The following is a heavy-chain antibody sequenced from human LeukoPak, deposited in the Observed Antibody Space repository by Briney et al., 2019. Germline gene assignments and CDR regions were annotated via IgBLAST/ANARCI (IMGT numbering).Heavy chain of an antibody. J-gene: IGHJ4*02. CDR2: IIPIFGTA. CDR1: GGTFSSYA. Sequence: SVKVSCKASGGTFSSYAISWVRQAPGQGLEWMGRIIPIFGTANYAQKFQGRVTITTDESTSTAYMELSSLRSEDTAVYYCARDLAYCGGDFFWGGFDYWGQGTLVTVSS. V-gene: IGHV1-69*05. D-gene: IGHD2-21*02. CDR3: ARDLAYCGGDFFWGGFDY.